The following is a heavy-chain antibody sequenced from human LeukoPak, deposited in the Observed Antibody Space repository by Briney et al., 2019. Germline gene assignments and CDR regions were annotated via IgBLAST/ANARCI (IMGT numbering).Heavy chain of an antibody. J-gene: IGHJ6*02. CDR2: INHIFGTA. CDR1: GGTFSSYA. Sequence: SVTVSCKASGGTFSSYAISWVRQAPGQGLEWMGGINHIFGTANYAQKFQGRVTITADESTSTAYVELSSLRSEDTAVYYCARNFGYCSGGSCWDYGDPYYYYGMDVWGQGTTVTVCS. CDR3: ARNFGYCSGGSCWDYGDPYYYYGMDV. V-gene: IGHV1-69*01. D-gene: IGHD2-15*01.